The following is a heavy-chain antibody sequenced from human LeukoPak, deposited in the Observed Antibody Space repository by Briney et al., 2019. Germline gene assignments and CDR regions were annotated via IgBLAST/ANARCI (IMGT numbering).Heavy chain of an antibody. D-gene: IGHD3-3*01. V-gene: IGHV1-18*01. CDR1: GYTFTSYG. CDR3: ARDFGVVITSSYYYGMDV. J-gene: IGHJ6*02. Sequence: ASVKVSCKASGYTFTSYGISWVRQAPGQGFEWMGWISAYNGNTNYAQKLQGRVTMTTDTSTSTAYMELRSLRSDDTAVYYCARDFGVVITSSYYYGMDVWGQGTTVTVSS. CDR2: ISAYNGNT.